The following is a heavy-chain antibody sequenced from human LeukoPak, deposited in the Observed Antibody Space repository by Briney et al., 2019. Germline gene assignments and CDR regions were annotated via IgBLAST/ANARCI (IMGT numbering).Heavy chain of an antibody. Sequence: GGSLRLSCAASGFTFSSYGMSWVRQAPGKGLEWVSAISGSGGSTYYADSVKGRFTISRDNSKNRLFLQMNSLRAEDTAVYYCAKGSYDPFDPWGQGTLVTVSS. CDR1: GFTFSSYG. CDR3: AKGSYDPFDP. D-gene: IGHD3-16*01. V-gene: IGHV3-23*01. J-gene: IGHJ5*02. CDR2: ISGSGGST.